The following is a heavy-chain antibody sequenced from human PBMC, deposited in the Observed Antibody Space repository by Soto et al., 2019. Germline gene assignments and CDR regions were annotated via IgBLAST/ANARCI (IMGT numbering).Heavy chain of an antibody. CDR3: ARDNVRPQLGGNYYYITDV. CDR2: IIPLFRTP. V-gene: IGHV1-69*12. Sequence: QVQLVQSGAAVKEPGSSVKVSCQASGGTFSSYALSWVRQAPGQGLEWMGGIIPLFRTPDYAQKFQGRVTITADESTSTAYMELSSLRSEDTAIYYCARDNVRPQLGGNYYYITDVWGQGTTITVSS. J-gene: IGHJ6*02. CDR1: GGTFSSYA. D-gene: IGHD3-10*01.